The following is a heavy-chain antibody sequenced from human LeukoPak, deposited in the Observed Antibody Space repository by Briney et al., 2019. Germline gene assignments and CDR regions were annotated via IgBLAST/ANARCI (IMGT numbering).Heavy chain of an antibody. Sequence: ETLSLTCTFSGGSISSSSWSWIRQPPGKGLEWIGYVYYSGNTNYNPSLKSRVTISVDTSKNQFSLKLSSVTAADTAVYYCARQTGADTFDIWGQGTMVTVS. CDR3: ARQTGADTFDI. D-gene: IGHD2-8*02. CDR2: VYYSGNT. CDR1: GGSISSSS. J-gene: IGHJ3*02. V-gene: IGHV4-59*01.